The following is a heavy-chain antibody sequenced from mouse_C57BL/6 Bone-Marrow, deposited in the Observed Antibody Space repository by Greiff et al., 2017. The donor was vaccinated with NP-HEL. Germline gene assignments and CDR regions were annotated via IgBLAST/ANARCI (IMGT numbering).Heavy chain of an antibody. Sequence: EVQLVESGGGLVQPKGSLKLSCAASGFSFNTYAMNWVRQAPGKGLEWVARIRSKSNNYATYYADSVKDRFTISRADSASMLYLQMNNLITGDTAMDYGVKHHYGSSRWYFDVWGTGTTVTVSS. V-gene: IGHV10-1*01. J-gene: IGHJ1*03. CDR2: IRSKSNNYAT. CDR3: VKHHYGSSRWYFDV. CDR1: GFSFNTYA. D-gene: IGHD1-1*01.